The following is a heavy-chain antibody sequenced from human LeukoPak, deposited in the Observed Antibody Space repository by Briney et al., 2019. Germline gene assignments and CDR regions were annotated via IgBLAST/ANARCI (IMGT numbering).Heavy chain of an antibody. CDR1: GFTVSSNY. D-gene: IGHD6-6*01. CDR2: IYSGGST. Sequence: GGSLRLSCAASGFTVSSNYMSWVRQAPGKGLEWVSVIYSGGSTSYAASVKGRFTISRDNSKNTLYLQMNSLRAEDTAVYYCAREQLGLGGMDVWGQGTTVTVSS. J-gene: IGHJ6*02. CDR3: AREQLGLGGMDV. V-gene: IGHV3-53*01.